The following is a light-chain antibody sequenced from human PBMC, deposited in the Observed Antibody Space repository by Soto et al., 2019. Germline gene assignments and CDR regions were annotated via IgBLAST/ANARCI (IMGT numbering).Light chain of an antibody. CDR1: QSISSSF. V-gene: IGKV3-20*01. CDR2: GAS. CDR3: QQYDNSPIT. Sequence: PGERASLSCGASQSISSSFLAWYQQKPGQAPRLLIYGASSRATGIPDRFSGTGSETDFTLTISRLEPEDFAVYYCQQYDNSPITFGQGTRLEIK. J-gene: IGKJ5*01.